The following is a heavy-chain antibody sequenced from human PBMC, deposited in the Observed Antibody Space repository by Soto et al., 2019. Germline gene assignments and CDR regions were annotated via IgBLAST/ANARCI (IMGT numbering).Heavy chain of an antibody. D-gene: IGHD6-19*01. CDR3: ARGRGPWAMASIEYFHY. CDR1: GYTFGLYE. Sequence: QLQLEQSGGEVKKPGASLNLSCRTSGYTFGLYEISWVRQSPGQGLEWVGWITPHNGNAKYAQKFQGRVTMSTDTSTNTHYLELRSLTSDDTAVYLCARGRGPWAMASIEYFHYWRLGTQVTVSS. CDR2: ITPHNGNA. J-gene: IGHJ1*01. V-gene: IGHV1-18*01.